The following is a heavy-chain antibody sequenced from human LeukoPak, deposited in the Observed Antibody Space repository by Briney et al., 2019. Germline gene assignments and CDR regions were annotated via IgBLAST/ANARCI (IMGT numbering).Heavy chain of an antibody. D-gene: IGHD4-17*01. J-gene: IGHJ4*02. V-gene: IGHV3-23*01. CDR2: ISGSGGST. CDR1: GFTFSSYS. CDR3: AISFMTTVTLFDY. Sequence: PGGSLRLSCAASGFTFSSYSMNWVRQAPGKGLEWVSAISGSGGSTYYADSVKGRFTISRDNSKNTLYLQMNSLRAEDTAVYYCAISFMTTVTLFDYWGQGTLVTVSS.